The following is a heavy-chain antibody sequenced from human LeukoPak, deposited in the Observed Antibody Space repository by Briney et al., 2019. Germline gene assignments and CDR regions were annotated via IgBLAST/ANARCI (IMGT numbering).Heavy chain of an antibody. D-gene: IGHD1-26*01. V-gene: IGHV3-23*01. CDR3: AKGPPTIVGAPDY. J-gene: IGHJ4*02. Sequence: PGGSLRLSCAASGFTFSSYAMSWVRQAPGRGLEWVSTISGSGAGTYYADSVKGRFTISRDNSKNTLYLQMNSLRAEDTAVFYCAKGPPTIVGAPDYWGQGTLVTVSS. CDR1: GFTFSSYA. CDR2: ISGSGAGT.